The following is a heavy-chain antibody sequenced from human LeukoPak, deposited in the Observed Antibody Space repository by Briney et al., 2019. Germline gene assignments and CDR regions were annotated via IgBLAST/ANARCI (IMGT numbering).Heavy chain of an antibody. CDR1: GGSFSGYY. CDR3: ARRGRPYFDWPSPFDY. D-gene: IGHD3-9*01. CDR2: INHSGST. V-gene: IGHV4-34*01. Sequence: ASETLSLTCAVYGGSFSGYYWSWIRQPPGKGLEWIGEINHSGSTNYNPSLKSRVTISVDTSKNQFSLKLSSVTAADTAVYYCARRGRPYFDWPSPFDYWGQGTLVTVSS. J-gene: IGHJ4*02.